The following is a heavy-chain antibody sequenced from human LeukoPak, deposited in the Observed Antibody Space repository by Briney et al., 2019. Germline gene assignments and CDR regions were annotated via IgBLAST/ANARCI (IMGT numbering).Heavy chain of an antibody. V-gene: IGHV4-59*08. J-gene: IGHJ4*02. CDR2: IYYSGST. Sequence: SETLSLTCTVSGGSISSYYWSWIRQPPGKGLEWIGYIYYSGSTNYNPSLKSRVTISVDTSKNQFSLKLSSATAADTAVYYCARISAYSGTYYWGQGTLVTVSS. D-gene: IGHD1-26*01. CDR3: ARISAYSGTYY. CDR1: GGSISSYY.